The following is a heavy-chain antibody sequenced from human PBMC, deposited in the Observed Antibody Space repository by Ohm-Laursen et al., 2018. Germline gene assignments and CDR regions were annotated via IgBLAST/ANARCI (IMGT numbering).Heavy chain of an antibody. J-gene: IGHJ4*02. D-gene: IGHD4-17*01. CDR1: GYTFTNSD. CDR3: ARGADYGDYEDY. V-gene: IGHV1-8*01. CDR2: MNPNSGNT. Sequence: SVKVSCKTSGYTFTNSDINWVRQATGQGLEWMGWMNPNSGNTGYAQKFQGRVTMTRMTSISTAYMELSSLRSEDTAVYYCARGADYGDYEDYWGQGTLVTVSS.